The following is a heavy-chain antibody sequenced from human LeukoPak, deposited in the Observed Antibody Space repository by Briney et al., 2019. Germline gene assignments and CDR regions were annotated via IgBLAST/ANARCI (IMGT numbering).Heavy chain of an antibody. CDR3: ARDLRYCSGGSCYGRYYYGMDV. CDR1: GFTFSSYE. J-gene: IGHJ6*04. V-gene: IGHV3-48*03. CDR2: ISSSGSTI. Sequence: GALRLSCAASGFTFSSYEMNCVSQAPGEGLEWVSYISSSGSTINYAHSVKGRFTISRDNAKNSLYLQMNSLRAEDTAVYYCARDLRYCSGGSCYGRYYYGMDVWGKGTTVTVSS. D-gene: IGHD2-15*01.